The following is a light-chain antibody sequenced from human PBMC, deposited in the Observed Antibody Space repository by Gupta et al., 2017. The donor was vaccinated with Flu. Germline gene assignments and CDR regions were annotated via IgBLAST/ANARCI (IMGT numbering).Light chain of an antibody. V-gene: IGKV3-15*01. CDR3: HQYSNWTHRGT. J-gene: IGKJ1*01. Sequence: EIVMTQSPATLSVSPGERVTLSCRASQSVSSNLAWYQQKPGQAPRLLIYGAYTRATGIPARFSGSGSGTEFTLTISSLQSEDFAVYYCHQYSNWTHRGTFGHGTKVEIK. CDR1: QSVSSN. CDR2: GAY.